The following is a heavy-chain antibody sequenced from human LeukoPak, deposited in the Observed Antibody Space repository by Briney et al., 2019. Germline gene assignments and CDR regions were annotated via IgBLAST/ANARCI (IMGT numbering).Heavy chain of an antibody. CDR1: GFTFSSYS. Sequence: GGSLRLSCADSGFTFSSYSMNWVRQAPGKGLEWVSSISSSSSYIYYADSVKGRFTISRDNAKNSLYLQMNSLRAEDTAVYYCARGYGSGRGAFDIWGQGTMVTVSS. CDR3: ARGYGSGRGAFDI. J-gene: IGHJ3*02. D-gene: IGHD3-10*01. CDR2: ISSSSSYI. V-gene: IGHV3-21*01.